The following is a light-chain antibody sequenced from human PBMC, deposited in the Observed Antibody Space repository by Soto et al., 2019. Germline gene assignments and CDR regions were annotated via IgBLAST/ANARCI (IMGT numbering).Light chain of an antibody. Sequence: EIVMTQSPATLSVSPGERVTLSCRASQSVSSYLAGYQQKPGQAPRLLIYDASNRATGIPARFSGSGSGTDFTLTISSLEPEDFAVYYCQQRSNWWTFGQGTKVDIK. CDR3: QQRSNWWT. CDR1: QSVSSY. CDR2: DAS. V-gene: IGKV3-11*01. J-gene: IGKJ1*01.